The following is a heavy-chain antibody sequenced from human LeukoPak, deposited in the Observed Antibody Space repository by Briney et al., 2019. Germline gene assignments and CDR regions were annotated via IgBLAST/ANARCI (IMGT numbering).Heavy chain of an antibody. CDR1: CGSISSSSYY. Sequence: KPSETLSLTCTFSCGSISSSSYYLGWIRQPPGKGLEWVGSIYYSGSTYYNPSLKSRVTISVDTSKNQFSLKLSSVTAADTAVYYCARSDNWNYSFWFDPWGQGTLVTVSS. D-gene: IGHD1-7*01. CDR2: IYYSGST. CDR3: ARSDNWNYSFWFDP. J-gene: IGHJ5*02. V-gene: IGHV4-39*01.